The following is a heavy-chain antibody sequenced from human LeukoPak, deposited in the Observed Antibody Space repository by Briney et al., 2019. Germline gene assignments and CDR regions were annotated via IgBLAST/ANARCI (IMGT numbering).Heavy chain of an antibody. CDR2: IYYSGST. J-gene: IGHJ4*02. Sequence: SETLSLTCTVSGGSISSYYWSWIRQPPGKGLEWIGYIYYSGSTNYNPSLKSRVTISVDTSKNQFSLKLSSVTAADTAVYYCARADSGDYEGLFDYWGQGTLVTVSS. V-gene: IGHV4-59*01. CDR3: ARADSGDYEGLFDY. D-gene: IGHD4-17*01. CDR1: GGSISSYY.